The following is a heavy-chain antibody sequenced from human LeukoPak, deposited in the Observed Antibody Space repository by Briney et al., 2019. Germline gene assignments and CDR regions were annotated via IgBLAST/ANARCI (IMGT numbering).Heavy chain of an antibody. Sequence: GASVKVSCKASGGTFSSYAISWVRQAPGQGLEWMGRIIPILGIANYAQKFQGRVTITADKSTNTAYMELSSLRSEDTAVYYCARLAFWSGYYYPDYWGQGTLVTVSS. CDR1: GGTFSSYA. J-gene: IGHJ4*02. V-gene: IGHV1-69*04. CDR3: ARLAFWSGYYYPDY. CDR2: IIPILGIA. D-gene: IGHD3-3*01.